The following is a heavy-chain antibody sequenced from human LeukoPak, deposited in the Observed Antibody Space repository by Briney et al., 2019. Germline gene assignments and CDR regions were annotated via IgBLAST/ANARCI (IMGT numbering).Heavy chain of an antibody. Sequence: ASVKVSCKASGYTFTSFDISWVRQATGQGLEWMGWMNPNSGNIGYAQKLQGRVTMTKDTSTDTVYMELSSLSSDDTAVYHCATDPNYYGSGSFDYWGQGTLVNVSS. CDR3: ATDPNYYGSGSFDY. CDR1: GYTFTSFD. J-gene: IGHJ4*02. D-gene: IGHD3-10*01. CDR2: MNPNSGNI. V-gene: IGHV1-8*02.